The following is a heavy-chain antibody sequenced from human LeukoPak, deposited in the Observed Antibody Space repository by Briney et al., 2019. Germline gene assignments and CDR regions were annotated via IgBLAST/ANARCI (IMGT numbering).Heavy chain of an antibody. V-gene: IGHV1-69*04. Sequence: SVKVSCKASGGTFSSYTISWVRQAPGQGLEWMGRIIPILGIANYAQKFQGRVTITADKSTSTAYMELRSLRSDDTAVYYCARDRSTSPKSWFDPWGQGTLVTVSS. J-gene: IGHJ5*02. D-gene: IGHD2-2*01. CDR3: ARDRSTSPKSWFDP. CDR1: GGTFSSYT. CDR2: IIPILGIA.